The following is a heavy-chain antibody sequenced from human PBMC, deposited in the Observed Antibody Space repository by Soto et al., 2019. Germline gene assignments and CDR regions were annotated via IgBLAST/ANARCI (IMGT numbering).Heavy chain of an antibody. CDR2: IYYSGST. CDR1: GGSISSGGYY. J-gene: IGHJ4*02. D-gene: IGHD5-12*01. CDR3: AREIVATTRGAYYFDY. V-gene: IGHV4-31*03. Sequence: QVQLQESGPGLVKPSQTLSLTCTVSGGSISSGGYYWSWIRQHPGRGLEWIGYIYYSGSTYYNPSLKSRVTISVDTSKNQFSLKLSSVTDADTAVYYCAREIVATTRGAYYFDYWGQGTLVTVSS.